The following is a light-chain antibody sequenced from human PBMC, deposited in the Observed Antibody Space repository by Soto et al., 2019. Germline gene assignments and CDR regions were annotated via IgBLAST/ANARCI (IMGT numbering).Light chain of an antibody. V-gene: IGLV2-14*01. Sequence: QSALPQPASVSRPPGQSITISCTGTSSDVGGYDYVSWYQQHPGKAPKLMIYDVSNRPSGVSNRFSGSKSGNTASLTISGLQDDDEADSYCSSYTTSNTLGVFGTGTKVTGL. CDR2: DVS. J-gene: IGLJ1*01. CDR1: SSDVGGYDY. CDR3: SSYTTSNTLGV.